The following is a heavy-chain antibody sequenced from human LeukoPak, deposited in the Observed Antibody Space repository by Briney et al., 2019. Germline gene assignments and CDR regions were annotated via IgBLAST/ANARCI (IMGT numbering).Heavy chain of an antibody. J-gene: IGHJ4*02. CDR1: GFTLSSYA. CDR3: AKDYSITMIVVVITPFDY. D-gene: IGHD3-22*01. V-gene: IGHV3-23*01. Sequence: PGGSLRLSCAASGFTLSSYAMSWVRQAPGKGLEWVSAISVSGNTYHADSVKGRFTISRDNSKNTLYLQMNSLRAEDTAVYYCAKDYSITMIVVVITPFDYWGQGTLVTVSS. CDR2: ISVSGNT.